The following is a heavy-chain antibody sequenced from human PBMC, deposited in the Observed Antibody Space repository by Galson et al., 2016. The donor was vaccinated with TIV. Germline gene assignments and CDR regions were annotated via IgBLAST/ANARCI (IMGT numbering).Heavy chain of an antibody. CDR1: GFTFNNYA. CDR3: AKRRNYGGDALES. J-gene: IGHJ3*02. V-gene: IGHV3-23*01. CDR2: ISGSGGIT. D-gene: IGHD4-23*01. Sequence: SLRLSCAASGFTFNNYAMLWVRQAPGKGLEWVSGISGSGGITYIAESVKGRFAISRDNSRDTLYLQLNSLRAEDTAVYYCAKRRNYGGDALESWGQGTMVTVSS.